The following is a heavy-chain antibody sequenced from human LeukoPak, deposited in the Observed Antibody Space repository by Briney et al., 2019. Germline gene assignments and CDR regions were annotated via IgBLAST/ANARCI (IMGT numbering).Heavy chain of an antibody. CDR3: ARGGYSSSWSRPAAFDA. CDR2: INPNSGGT. CDR1: GYTFTVYY. V-gene: IGHV1-2*02. Sequence: ASVTVSFKASGYTFTVYYMHWVRQAHGQGIEWMGWINPNSGGTNYAQKFQGRVTMIRDTSISTAYMELSRLRSDDTAVYYCARGGYSSSWSRPAAFDAWGQGTLGTV. D-gene: IGHD6-13*01. J-gene: IGHJ5*02.